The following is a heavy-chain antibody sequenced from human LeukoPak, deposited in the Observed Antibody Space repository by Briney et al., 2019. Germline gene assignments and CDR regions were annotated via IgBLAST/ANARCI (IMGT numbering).Heavy chain of an antibody. D-gene: IGHD3-9*01. Sequence: SETLSLTCTVSGDSISSYYWNWIRQPAGKGLEWIGRIYTSRITNYNPSLKSRVTISVDTSKNQFSLKLSSVTAADTAVYYCARGRVELREAYDILTRYYYYYYMDVWGKGTTVTVSS. CDR3: ARGRVELREAYDILTRYYYYYYMDV. V-gene: IGHV4-4*07. J-gene: IGHJ6*03. CDR1: GDSISSYY. CDR2: IYTSRIT.